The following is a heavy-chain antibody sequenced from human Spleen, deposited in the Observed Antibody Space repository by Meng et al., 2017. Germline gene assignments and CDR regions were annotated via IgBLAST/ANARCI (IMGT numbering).Heavy chain of an antibody. D-gene: IGHD3-22*01. CDR3: ARVSTDYYDSTGFQTYFDY. Sequence: QVQLHESGPGLVKPSQTLSRTCSVSGGSISSGDYLWSWIRQPPGKGLECIGYMSYSGSSYYNPSLKSRVTMSVDTSTSQFSLKVRSVTAADTAVYYCARVSTDYYDSTGFQTYFDYWGRGTLVTVSS. CDR2: MSYSGSS. CDR1: GGSISSGDYL. J-gene: IGHJ4*02. V-gene: IGHV4-30-4*01.